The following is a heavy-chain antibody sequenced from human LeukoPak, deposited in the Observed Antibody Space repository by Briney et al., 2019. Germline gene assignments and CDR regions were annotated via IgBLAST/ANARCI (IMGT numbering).Heavy chain of an antibody. CDR2: ISSSGSTI. CDR1: GFTFSSYG. CDR3: ARDPALGGSREA. V-gene: IGHV3-48*04. J-gene: IGHJ5*02. D-gene: IGHD2-2*01. Sequence: GGSLSLSCAASGFTFSSYGMHWVRQAPGKGLEWVSYISSSGSTIYYADPVKGRFTISRDNAKNSLYLQMNSLRAEDTAVYYCARDPALGGSREAWGQGTLVTVSS.